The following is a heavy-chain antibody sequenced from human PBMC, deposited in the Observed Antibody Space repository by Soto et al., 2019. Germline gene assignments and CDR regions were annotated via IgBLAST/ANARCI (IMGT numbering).Heavy chain of an antibody. CDR3: AKDLTASSGLDS. D-gene: IGHD6-19*01. J-gene: IGHJ5*01. Sequence: GGSLRLSCAASGFTFSTYSMNWVRQAPGKGLEWVAYINQSRSSTHYADSVKGRFTISRDNAKSSLYLQMNSLRAEDTAVYYCAKDLTASSGLDSRGHGTLVTVSS. V-gene: IGHV3-7*03. CDR2: INQSRSST. CDR1: GFTFSTYS.